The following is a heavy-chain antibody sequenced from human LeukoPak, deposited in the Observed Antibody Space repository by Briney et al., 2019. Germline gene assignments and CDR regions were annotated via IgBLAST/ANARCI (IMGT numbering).Heavy chain of an antibody. CDR2: IYYSGST. J-gene: IGHJ6*02. V-gene: IGHV4-59*01. Sequence: PGGSLRLSCAASGFTFSGYAMNWVRQAPGKGLEWIGYIYYSGSTNYNPSLKSRVTISVDTSKNQFSLKLSSVTAADTAVYYCARGMTTNYYYYYGMDVWGQGTTVTVSS. D-gene: IGHD4-11*01. CDR1: GFTFSGYA. CDR3: ARGMTTNYYYYYGMDV.